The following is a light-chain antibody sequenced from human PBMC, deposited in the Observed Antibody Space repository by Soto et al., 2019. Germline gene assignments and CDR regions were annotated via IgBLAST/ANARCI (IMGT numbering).Light chain of an antibody. CDR2: EVT. CDR1: SSDVGDYNY. Sequence: QSALAQPASISGSPGQSITISCTGTSSDVGDYNYVSWYQHHPGKAPKVMIYEVTNRPSGVSNRFSGSKSGNTASLTISGLQAEDEADYYCGSFTSTSTLVFGTGTKVTVL. V-gene: IGLV2-14*01. J-gene: IGLJ1*01. CDR3: GSFTSTSTLV.